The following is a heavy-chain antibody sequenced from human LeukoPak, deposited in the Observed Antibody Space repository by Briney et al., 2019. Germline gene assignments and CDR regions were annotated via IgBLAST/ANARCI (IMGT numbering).Heavy chain of an antibody. Sequence: ASVKVSCKASSYRFTDYYIYWVRQAPGQGLEWMGWINPNSGGTNYAQKFQGRVTMTRDTSISTAYMDLSRLTSDDTALYYCARGGLETVPGKYYHYVMDVWGQGTTVTVSS. CDR3: ARGGLETVPGKYYHYVMDV. V-gene: IGHV1-2*02. J-gene: IGHJ6*02. CDR2: INPNSGGT. D-gene: IGHD6-19*01. CDR1: SYRFTDYY.